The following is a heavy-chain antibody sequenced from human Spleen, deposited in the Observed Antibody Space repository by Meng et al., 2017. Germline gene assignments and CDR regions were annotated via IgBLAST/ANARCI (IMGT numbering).Heavy chain of an antibody. CDR2: ISYHGSDK. D-gene: IGHD3-22*01. J-gene: IGHJ4*02. CDR1: ELNSSSCG. CDR3: ARDRPPDAGRPNYDSSGYYGY. V-gene: IGHV3-30*07. Sequence: SCVASELNSSSCGMHWVRQAPGKGLEWVTFISYHGSDKNYADSVKGRFTISRDNSKNSLYLQMNSLRAEDTAVYYCARDRPPDAGRPNYDSSGYYGYWGQGTLVTVSS.